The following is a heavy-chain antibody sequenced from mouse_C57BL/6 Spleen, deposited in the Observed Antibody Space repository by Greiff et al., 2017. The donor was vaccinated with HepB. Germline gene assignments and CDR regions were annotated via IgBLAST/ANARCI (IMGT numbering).Heavy chain of an antibody. CDR1: GYTFTDYE. V-gene: IGHV1-15*01. CDR3: TRFITTVPYFDV. D-gene: IGHD1-1*01. J-gene: IGHJ1*03. CDR2: IDPETGGT. Sequence: VKLQESGAELVRPGASVTLSCKASGYTFTDYEMHWVKQTPVHGLEWIGAIDPETGGTAYNQKFKGKAILTADKSSSTAYMELRSLTSEDSAVYYCTRFITTVPYFDVWGTGTTVTVSS.